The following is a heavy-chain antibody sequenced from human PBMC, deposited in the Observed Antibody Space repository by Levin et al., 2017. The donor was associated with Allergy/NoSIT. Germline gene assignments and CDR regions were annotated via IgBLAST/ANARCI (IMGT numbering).Heavy chain of an antibody. Sequence: KISCKASGGTFSSYAISWVRQAPGQGLEWMGRIIPILGIANYAQKFQGRVTITADKSTSTAYMELSSLRSEDTAVYYCARDPYSPGTAAFDIWGQGTMVTVSS. V-gene: IGHV1-69*04. CDR1: GGTFSSYA. J-gene: IGHJ3*02. D-gene: IGHD2-8*02. CDR2: IIPILGIA. CDR3: ARDPYSPGTAAFDI.